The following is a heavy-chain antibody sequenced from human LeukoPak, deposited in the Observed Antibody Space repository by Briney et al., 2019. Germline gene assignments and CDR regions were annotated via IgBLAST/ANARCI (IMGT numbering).Heavy chain of an antibody. J-gene: IGHJ4*02. Sequence: PSETLSLTCTVSGGSTSSSSYHWGWIRQPPGKGLEWIGNIYYTGRTYYNPSLKSRVTISVDTSKNQFSLKLSSVSAADTAVYYCARLYYYDSSGPPLWGQGTLVTVSS. CDR3: ARLYYYDSSGPPL. CDR2: IYYTGRT. D-gene: IGHD3-22*01. CDR1: GGSTSSSSYH. V-gene: IGHV4-39*01.